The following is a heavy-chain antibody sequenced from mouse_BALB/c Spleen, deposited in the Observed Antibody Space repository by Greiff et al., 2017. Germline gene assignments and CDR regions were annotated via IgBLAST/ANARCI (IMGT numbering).Heavy chain of an antibody. J-gene: IGHJ4*01. D-gene: IGHD2-3*01. V-gene: IGHV5-12-2*01. CDR1: GFTFSSYT. CDR2: ISNGGGST. CDR3: ARQDGWEYYYAMDY. Sequence: DVQLVESGGGLVQPGGSLKLSCAASGFTFSSYTMSWVRPTPEKRLEWVAYISNGGGSTYYPDTVKGRFTISRDNAKNTLYLHMSSLKSEDTAMYYCARQDGWEYYYAMDYWGQGTSVTVSS.